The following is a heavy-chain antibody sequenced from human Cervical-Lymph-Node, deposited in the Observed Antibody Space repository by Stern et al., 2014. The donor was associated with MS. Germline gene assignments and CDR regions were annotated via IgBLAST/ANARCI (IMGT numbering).Heavy chain of an antibody. CDR2: IYYSGAT. CDR3: VKGAGGTYSIFWYFDL. D-gene: IGHD3-10*01. V-gene: IGHV4-39*02. J-gene: IGHJ2*01. Sequence: QLQLQESGPRLVKPSETLALTCTVSGASINTSSWYWGWVRQSPGKGLEWIARIYYSGATYYKPSPKSRITISPNTPKPPFPLRLNPLTAADTSLYFCVKGAGGTYSIFWYFDLWGRGTLVTVSS. CDR1: GASINTSSWY.